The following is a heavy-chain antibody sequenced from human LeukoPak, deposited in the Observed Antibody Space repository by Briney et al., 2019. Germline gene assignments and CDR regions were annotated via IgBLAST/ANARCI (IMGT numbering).Heavy chain of an antibody. V-gene: IGHV3-21*01. J-gene: IGHJ4*02. CDR2: ISSSSSYI. D-gene: IGHD2-15*01. CDR3: ANHILGYCSGGSCANFDH. CDR1: GFTFSSYS. Sequence: PGGSLRLSCAASGFTFSSYSMNWVRQAPGKGPEWVSSISSSSSYIYYADSVKGRFTISRDNAKNSLYLQMNSLRAEDTAVYYCANHILGYCSGGSCANFDHWGQGTLVTVSS.